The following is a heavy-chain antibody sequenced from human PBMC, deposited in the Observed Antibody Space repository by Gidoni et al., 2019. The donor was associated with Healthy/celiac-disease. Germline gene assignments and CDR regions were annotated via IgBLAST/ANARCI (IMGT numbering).Heavy chain of an antibody. D-gene: IGHD3-3*01. Sequence: QVQLVESGGGVVQPGRSLRLSCAASGVTFSSYGMHWVRQAPGKGLECVAVIWYDGINKYYADSVKGRFTISRDNSKKPLYLQMNSLRAEDTAVYYCARDSGPYDFWSGYGAFDIWGQGTMVTDSS. CDR1: GVTFSSYG. J-gene: IGHJ3*02. V-gene: IGHV3-33*01. CDR3: ARDSGPYDFWSGYGAFDI. CDR2: IWYDGINK.